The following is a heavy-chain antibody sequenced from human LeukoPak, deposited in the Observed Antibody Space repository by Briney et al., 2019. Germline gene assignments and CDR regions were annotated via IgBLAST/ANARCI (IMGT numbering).Heavy chain of an antibody. CDR2: IYTSGST. Sequence: PSETLSLTCTVSGGSISSYYWSWIRQPAGKGLEWIGRIYTSGSTNYNPSLKSRVTMSVDTSKNQFSLKLSSVTAADTAVYYCASGYDSRTFDYWAREPWSPSPQ. D-gene: IGHD5-12*01. J-gene: IGHJ4*02. V-gene: IGHV4-4*07. CDR1: GGSISSYY. CDR3: ASGYDSRTFDY.